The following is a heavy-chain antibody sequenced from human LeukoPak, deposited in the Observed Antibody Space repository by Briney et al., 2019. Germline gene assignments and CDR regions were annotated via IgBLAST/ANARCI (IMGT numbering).Heavy chain of an antibody. V-gene: IGHV3-15*01. CDR3: TTGYASSWYV. D-gene: IGHD6-13*01. J-gene: IGHJ4*02. CDR2: IKSKTDGGTT. CDR1: GFTFSNPW. Sequence: KPGGSLRLSCAASGFTFSNPWMNWVRQAPGKGLEWVGHIKSKTDGGTTDYAAPVKGRFNISRDDSKNTLYLQMNSLKTEDTAVYYCTTGYASSWYVWGQGTLVTVSS.